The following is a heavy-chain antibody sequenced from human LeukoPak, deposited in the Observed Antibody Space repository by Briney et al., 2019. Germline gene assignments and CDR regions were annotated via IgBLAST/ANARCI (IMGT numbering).Heavy chain of an antibody. CDR3: ARRYRSGWYWFDH. Sequence: SGPLALPGTVSGGSIISRSYDGGGRRQAPGRGLELIGSIYYSGSTYYTPSLKSRVPISVAASKNQFSLTLSSVTAADTAVYYCARRYRSGWYWFDHWGQGTLVTVSS. CDR1: GGSIISRSYD. J-gene: IGHJ5*02. V-gene: IGHV4-39*01. CDR2: IYYSGST. D-gene: IGHD6-19*01.